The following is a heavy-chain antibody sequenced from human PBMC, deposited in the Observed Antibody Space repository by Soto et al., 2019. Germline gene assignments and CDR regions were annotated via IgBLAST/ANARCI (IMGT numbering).Heavy chain of an antibody. CDR1: DGSISSYY. J-gene: IGHJ4*02. V-gene: IGHV4-59*08. CDR3: ARLGRYQMGIFDY. CDR2: IHDSGST. D-gene: IGHD2-2*01. Sequence: SETLSLTCKVSDGSISSYYWSWIRQPPGKGLEYIGYIHDSGSTNYNPSLKSRVTISVDTSKNQFSLELSSVTAADTALYYCARLGRYQMGIFDYWGQGTLVTVSS.